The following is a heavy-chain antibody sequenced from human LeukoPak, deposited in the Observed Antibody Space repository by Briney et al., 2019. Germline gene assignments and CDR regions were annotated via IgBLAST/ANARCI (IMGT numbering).Heavy chain of an antibody. D-gene: IGHD3-22*01. Sequence: GGSLRLSCAASGFTFSSYWMHWVRQAPGKGLVWVSRINSDGSSTSYADSVKGRFTTSRDNAKNTLYLQMNSLRAEDTAVYYCARVLYYYDSSGYYTFDYWGQGTLVTVSS. V-gene: IGHV3-74*01. CDR3: ARVLYYYDSSGYYTFDY. J-gene: IGHJ4*02. CDR1: GFTFSSYW. CDR2: INSDGSST.